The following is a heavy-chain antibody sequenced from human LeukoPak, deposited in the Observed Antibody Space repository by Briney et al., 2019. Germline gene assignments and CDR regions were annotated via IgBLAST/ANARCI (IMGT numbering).Heavy chain of an antibody. CDR1: GGSISSSSYY. Sequence: SETLSLTCTVSGGSISSSSYYWGWIRQPPGKGLEWIGSIYHSGSTYYNPSLKSRVTISVDTSKNQFSLKLSSVTAADTAVYYCARGEGGGSYLYYFDYWGQGTLVTVSS. D-gene: IGHD1-26*01. CDR2: IYHSGST. CDR3: ARGEGGGSYLYYFDY. J-gene: IGHJ4*02. V-gene: IGHV4-39*07.